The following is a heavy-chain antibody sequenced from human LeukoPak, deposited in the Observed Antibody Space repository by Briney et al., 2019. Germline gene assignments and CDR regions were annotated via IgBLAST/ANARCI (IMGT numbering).Heavy chain of an antibody. CDR2: IIPIFGTP. J-gene: IGHJ4*02. Sequence: ASVTVSCKASGGTFSSYSISWVRQAPGPGLEWMGRIIPIFGTPNYAQKYQGRVTITTDESTSTAYMELSSLRSDDTAVYYCARGPYGWYYFDYWGQGTLVTVSS. CDR3: ARGPYGWYYFDY. V-gene: IGHV1-69*05. CDR1: GGTFSSYS. D-gene: IGHD6-19*01.